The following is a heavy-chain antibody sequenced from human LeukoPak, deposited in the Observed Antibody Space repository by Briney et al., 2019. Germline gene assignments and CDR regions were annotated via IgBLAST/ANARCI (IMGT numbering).Heavy chain of an antibody. Sequence: GGSLRLSCAASGFTFSSYGMHWVRQAPGKGLEWVAFIRYDGSYKYYADSVKGRFTISRDNSKNTLYLQMNSLRAEDTAVYYCARPQARSTMVRGARYYYYGMDVWGQGTTVTVSS. CDR2: IRYDGSYK. CDR3: ARPQARSTMVRGARYYYYGMDV. V-gene: IGHV3-30*02. CDR1: GFTFSSYG. D-gene: IGHD3-10*01. J-gene: IGHJ6*02.